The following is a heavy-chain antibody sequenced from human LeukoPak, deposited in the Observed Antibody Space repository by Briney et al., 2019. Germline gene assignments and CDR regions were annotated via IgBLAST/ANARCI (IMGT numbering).Heavy chain of an antibody. CDR1: GFTFTSYG. Sequence: GGSLRLSCAASGFTFTSYGMHWVRQAPGKGLEWVAVIWYDGSNKYNTDSVKGRFTISRDKSKNTLYLQMNSLRVGDTAAYYCARGQDYGDSNWFAPWGQGTLVTVSS. CDR3: ARGQDYGDSNWFAP. V-gene: IGHV3-33*01. D-gene: IGHD4-17*01. J-gene: IGHJ5*02. CDR2: IWYDGSNK.